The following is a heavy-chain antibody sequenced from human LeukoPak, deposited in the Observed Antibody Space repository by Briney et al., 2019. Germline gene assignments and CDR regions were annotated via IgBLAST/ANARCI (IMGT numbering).Heavy chain of an antibody. J-gene: IGHJ4*02. CDR2: ISYDGSNK. D-gene: IGHD3-3*01. V-gene: IGHV3-30*04. Sequence: PGRSLRLSCAASGFTFSSYAMHWVRQAPGKGLEWVAVISYDGSNKYYADSVKGRFTISRDNSKNTLYLQMNSLRAEDTAVYYCARRAFGVVPDYWGQGTLVTVSS. CDR1: GFTFSSYA. CDR3: ARRAFGVVPDY.